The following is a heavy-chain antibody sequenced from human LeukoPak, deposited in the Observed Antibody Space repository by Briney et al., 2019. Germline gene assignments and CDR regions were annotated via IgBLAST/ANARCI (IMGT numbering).Heavy chain of an antibody. CDR2: ISWDGGST. CDR3: AKDKERGYDESGDFDY. V-gene: IGHV3-43*01. CDR1: GFIFDHYT. Sequence: PGGSLRLSCAASGFIFDHYTMHWVRQAPGKGLEWVSLISWDGGSTYYADSVKGRFTISRDNSKNSLSLQMNSLRAEDTALYYCAKDKERGYDESGDFDYWGQGTLVTVSS. D-gene: IGHD2-15*01. J-gene: IGHJ4*02.